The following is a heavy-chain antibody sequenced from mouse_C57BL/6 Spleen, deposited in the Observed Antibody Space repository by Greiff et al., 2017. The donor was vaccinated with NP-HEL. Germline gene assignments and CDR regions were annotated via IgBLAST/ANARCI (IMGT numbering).Heavy chain of an antibody. J-gene: IGHJ4*01. CDR3: AIDYNAMDY. Sequence: EVKLQESGGGLVKPGGSLKLSCAASGFTFSDYGMHWVRQAPEKGLEWVAYISSGSSTIYYADTVKGRFTISRDNAKNTLFLQMTSLRSEDTAMYYCAIDYNAMDYWGQGTSVTVSS. CDR1: GFTFSDYG. V-gene: IGHV5-17*01. CDR2: ISSGSSTI.